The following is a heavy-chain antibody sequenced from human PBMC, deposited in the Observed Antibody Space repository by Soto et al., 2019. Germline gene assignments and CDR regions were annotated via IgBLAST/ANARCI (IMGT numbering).Heavy chain of an antibody. CDR1: GGSISSSSYY. D-gene: IGHD3-3*01. CDR2: IYYSGST. Sequence: QLQLQESGPGLVKPSETLSLTCTVSGGSISSSSYYWGWIRQPPGKGLEWIGSIYYSGSTYYNPSLQSRVTISVDTSKNQFSLKLSSVTAAATAVYSCARHPPAISISDHWGQGTLVTVSS. V-gene: IGHV4-39*01. CDR3: ARHPPAISISDH. J-gene: IGHJ4*02.